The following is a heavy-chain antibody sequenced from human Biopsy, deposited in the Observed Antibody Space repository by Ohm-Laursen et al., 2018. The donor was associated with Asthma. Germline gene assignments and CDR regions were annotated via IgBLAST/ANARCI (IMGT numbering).Heavy chain of an antibody. V-gene: IGHV4-59*01. J-gene: IGHJ4*02. Sequence: GTLSLTCTVSGGSINNFYWSWIRQPPGKGLESIGHVYYSGSTNYNPSLKSRDTISIDASKNQFSLKLTSVTAADTAVYYCARGVDRVTGLLDHFDSWGQGTLVTVSS. D-gene: IGHD2-21*02. CDR3: ARGVDRVTGLLDHFDS. CDR1: GGSINNFY. CDR2: VYYSGST.